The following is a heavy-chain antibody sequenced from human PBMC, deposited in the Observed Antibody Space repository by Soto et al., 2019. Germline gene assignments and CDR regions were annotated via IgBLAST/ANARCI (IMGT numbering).Heavy chain of an antibody. CDR3: ARGDSTDCSNGVCSFFYNHDMDV. Sequence: ASVKVSCKASGYSFTDYHIHWVRQAPGQGLEWLGRINPKSGGTSTAQKFQGWVTMTTDTSISTASMELTRMTSDDTAIYYCARGDSTDCSNGVCSFFYNHDMDVWGQGTTVTVS. J-gene: IGHJ6*02. D-gene: IGHD2-8*01. CDR2: INPKSGGT. V-gene: IGHV1-2*04. CDR1: GYSFTDYH.